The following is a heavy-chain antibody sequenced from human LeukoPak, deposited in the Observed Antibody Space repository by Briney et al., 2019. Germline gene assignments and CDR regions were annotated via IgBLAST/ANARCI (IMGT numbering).Heavy chain of an antibody. CDR3: AKELSHYDILTGYYNGLTFDY. CDR2: ISGSGGST. J-gene: IGHJ4*02. D-gene: IGHD3-9*01. V-gene: IGHV3-23*01. CDR1: GFTFSSYA. Sequence: RRSLRLSCAASGFTFSSYAMNWVRQAPGKGLEWVSAISGSGGSTYYADSVKGRFTISRDNSKNTLYLQMNSLRAEDTAVYYCAKELSHYDILTGYYNGLTFDYWGQGTLVTVSS.